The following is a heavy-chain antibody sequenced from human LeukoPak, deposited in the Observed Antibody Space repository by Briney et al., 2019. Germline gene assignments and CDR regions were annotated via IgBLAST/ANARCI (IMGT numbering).Heavy chain of an antibody. Sequence: GASVKVSCKASGYTFTSHGISWVRQAPGQGLEWMGWISAYNGNTNYAQKLQGRVTMTTDTSTSTAYMELRSLRSDDTAVYYCARDGITIFGVVIIPSPYNWFDPWGQGTLVTVYS. CDR1: GYTFTSHG. J-gene: IGHJ5*02. D-gene: IGHD3-3*01. CDR2: ISAYNGNT. V-gene: IGHV1-18*01. CDR3: ARDGITIFGVVIIPSPYNWFDP.